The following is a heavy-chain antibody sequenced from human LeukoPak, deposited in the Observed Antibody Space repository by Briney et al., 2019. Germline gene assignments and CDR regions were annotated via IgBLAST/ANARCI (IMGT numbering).Heavy chain of an antibody. J-gene: IGHJ3*02. Sequence: GASVKVSCKASGYTFTGYYTHWVRQAPGQGLEWMGWINPNSGGTNYAQKFQGRVTMTRDTSISTAYMELSRLRSDDTAVYYCARSFRDYVWGSYRYTGGYAFDIWGQGTMVTVSS. D-gene: IGHD3-16*02. CDR3: ARSFRDYVWGSYRYTGGYAFDI. CDR2: INPNSGGT. CDR1: GYTFTGYY. V-gene: IGHV1-2*02.